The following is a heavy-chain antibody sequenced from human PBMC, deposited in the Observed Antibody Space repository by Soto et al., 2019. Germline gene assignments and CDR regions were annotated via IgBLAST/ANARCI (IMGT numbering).Heavy chain of an antibody. Sequence: SQTLSLTCVISGDSVSSNSAAWNWIRQSPSRGLEWLGRAYYRSQWYYDSAVSVRSRIAVIPDTSKNQFSLQLNSVTPEDTAVYYCKKQKGDSRTYNGRDVWGQGTTVTVSS. D-gene: IGHD2-21*02. V-gene: IGHV6-1*01. CDR1: GDSVSSNSAA. CDR2: AYYRSQWYY. CDR3: KKQKGDSRTYNGRDV. J-gene: IGHJ6*02.